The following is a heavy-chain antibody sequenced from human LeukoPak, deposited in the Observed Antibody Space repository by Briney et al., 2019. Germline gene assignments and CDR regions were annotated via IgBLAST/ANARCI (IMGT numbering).Heavy chain of an antibody. CDR1: GGSFSGYY. CDR2: INHRGST. V-gene: IGHV4-34*01. CDR3: ARGSVLLWFGDPTASQYFQY. D-gene: IGHD3-10*01. Sequence: SETLSLTCAVYGGSFSGYYWNWIRQPPGKGREWIGEINHRGSTNYNPSLKSRVTISVATSKNQFSLKLSSVTAADTAVYYCARGSVLLWFGDPTASQYFQYWGQGTLVTVSS. J-gene: IGHJ1*01.